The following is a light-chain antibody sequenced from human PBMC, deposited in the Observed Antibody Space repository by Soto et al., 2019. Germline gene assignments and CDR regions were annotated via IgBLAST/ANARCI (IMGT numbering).Light chain of an antibody. CDR3: QVWDTGSDHYV. Sequence: SYELTQPPSVSVAPGQTARITCGGNNIGSKTVHWYQQRPGQAPVLAVYDDSDRPSGIPERFSGSNSGNTATLTISRVEAGGEADYFCQVWDTGSDHYVFGTGTKVTVL. V-gene: IGLV3-21*02. J-gene: IGLJ1*01. CDR2: DDS. CDR1: NIGSKT.